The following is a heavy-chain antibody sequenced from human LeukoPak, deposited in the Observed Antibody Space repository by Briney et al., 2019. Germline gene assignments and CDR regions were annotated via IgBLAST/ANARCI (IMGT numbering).Heavy chain of an antibody. D-gene: IGHD2-2*01. V-gene: IGHV3-7*01. Sequence: GGSLRLSCTASGFTFSNFWMSWVRQAPGEGLEWLANIKQDGSERYYVDSVKGRFTISRDNAKNTLYLQMNSLRAEDTAVYYCARDPTVPAATSLWYFDLWGRGTLVTASS. J-gene: IGHJ2*01. CDR1: GFTFSNFW. CDR2: IKQDGSER. CDR3: ARDPTVPAATSLWYFDL.